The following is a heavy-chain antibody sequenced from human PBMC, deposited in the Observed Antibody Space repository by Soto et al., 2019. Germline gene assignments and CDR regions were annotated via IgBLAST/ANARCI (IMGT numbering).Heavy chain of an antibody. Sequence: ASVKVSCKASGYTFTGYYMHWVRQAPGQGLEWMGWINPNSGGTNYAQKFQGWVTMTRDTSISTAYMELSRLRSDDTAVYYCASHLRIAVAGPHYYYGMDVWGQGTTVTVSS. V-gene: IGHV1-2*04. CDR3: ASHLRIAVAGPHYYYGMDV. D-gene: IGHD6-19*01. CDR2: INPNSGGT. CDR1: GYTFTGYY. J-gene: IGHJ6*02.